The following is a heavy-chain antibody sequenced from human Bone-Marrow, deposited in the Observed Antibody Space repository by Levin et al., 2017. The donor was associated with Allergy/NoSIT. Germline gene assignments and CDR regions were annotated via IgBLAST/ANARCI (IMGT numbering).Heavy chain of an antibody. CDR1: GFKFNDYD. J-gene: IGHJ6*02. V-gene: IGHV3-13*01. Sequence: PGESLRLSCAASGFKFNDYDMHWVRQVQGKSLEWVSAIGPGGDTYYPDSVKGRFTVSRESAKNSLYLQMNSLRAGDTAVYYCARVRCSSPTCFIHYYYGLDVWGQGTTVTVSS. CDR3: ARVRCSSPTCFIHYYYGLDV. D-gene: IGHD2-2*01. CDR2: IGPGGDT.